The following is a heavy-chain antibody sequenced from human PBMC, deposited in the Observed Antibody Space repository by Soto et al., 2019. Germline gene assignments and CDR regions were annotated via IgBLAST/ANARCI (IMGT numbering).Heavy chain of an antibody. J-gene: IGHJ6*02. Sequence: SETLSLTCTLSGGSISSSSYYWGWIRQPPGKGLEWIGSIYYSGSTYYNPSLKSRVTISVDTSKNQFSLKLSSVTAADTAVYYCARHTGTKYYYYYGMDVWGQGTTVT. CDR1: GGSISSSSYY. V-gene: IGHV4-39*01. CDR2: IYYSGST. CDR3: ARHTGTKYYYYYGMDV. D-gene: IGHD1-1*01.